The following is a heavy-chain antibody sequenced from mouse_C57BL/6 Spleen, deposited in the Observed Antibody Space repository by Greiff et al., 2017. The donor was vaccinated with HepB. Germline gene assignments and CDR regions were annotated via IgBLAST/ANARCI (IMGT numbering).Heavy chain of an antibody. D-gene: IGHD2-2*01. CDR3: ARGDGYDGEGYFDV. CDR1: GYTFTSYW. V-gene: IGHV1-50*01. CDR2: IDPSDSYT. Sequence: QVQLQQPGAELVKPGASVKLSCKASGYTFTSYWMQWVKQRPGQGLEWIGEIDPSDSYTNYNQKFKRKATLTVDTSASTAYMQLSSLTSEDSAVYYCARGDGYDGEGYFDVWGTGTTVTVSS. J-gene: IGHJ1*03.